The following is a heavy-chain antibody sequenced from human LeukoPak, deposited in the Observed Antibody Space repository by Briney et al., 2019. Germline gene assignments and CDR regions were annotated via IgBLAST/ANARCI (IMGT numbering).Heavy chain of an antibody. D-gene: IGHD3-22*01. CDR1: GYTFTSNY. Sequence: GASVKVSCRAFGYTFTSNYMHWVRQAPGQGPEWMGVISPSGGSTTYAQKFQGRVTLTRDMSTSTDYLELSSLRSEDTAVYYCARAPAQDDYYDSSGYTDYWGQGTLVTVSS. J-gene: IGHJ4*02. CDR2: ISPSGGST. CDR3: ARAPAQDDYYDSSGYTDY. V-gene: IGHV1-46*01.